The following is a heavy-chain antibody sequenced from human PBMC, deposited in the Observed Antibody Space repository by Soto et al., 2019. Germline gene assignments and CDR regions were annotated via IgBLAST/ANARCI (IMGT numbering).Heavy chain of an antibody. Sequence: QVQLVESGGGVVQPEGSLRLSCAASGFTFSDYGMHWVRQAPGMGLEWVAFTSHDESIKYYADSVKGRFSVSRDNSKNTLFLQMHSLRTEDTVVYYCAKDLRGSGPEYWGQGTLVTVSS. CDR2: TSHDESIK. CDR3: AKDLRGSGPEY. J-gene: IGHJ4*02. V-gene: IGHV3-30*18. CDR1: GFTFSDYG. D-gene: IGHD3-10*01.